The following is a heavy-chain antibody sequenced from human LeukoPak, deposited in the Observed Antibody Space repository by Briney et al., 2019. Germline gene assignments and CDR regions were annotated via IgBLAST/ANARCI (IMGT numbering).Heavy chain of an antibody. CDR1: GYTFTDYY. CDR3: ARDFASTPNWELDY. V-gene: IGHV1-2*06. J-gene: IGHJ4*02. Sequence: ASVKVSCKASGYTFTDYYIHWVRQAPGQGLEWMGRINPKSGGPDYAQDFQGRVTMTRDTSINTADVELGSLTSDDTAVYYCARDFASTPNWELDYWGQGTPVTVS. D-gene: IGHD7-27*01. CDR2: INPKSGGP.